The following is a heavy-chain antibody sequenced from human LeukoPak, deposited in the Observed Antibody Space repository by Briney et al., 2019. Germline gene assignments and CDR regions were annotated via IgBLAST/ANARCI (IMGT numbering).Heavy chain of an antibody. Sequence: SETLSLTCTVSGGSINNYYWSWIRQPPGKGLEWIGHIYYSGSTNYSPSLKSRVTISVDTSKNQFSLRLSSVTAADTAVYFCARVSPGIAVAGSNWFDPWGQGTLVTVSS. CDR3: ARVSPGIAVAGSNWFDP. D-gene: IGHD6-19*01. CDR1: GGSINNYY. CDR2: IYYSGST. V-gene: IGHV4-59*01. J-gene: IGHJ5*02.